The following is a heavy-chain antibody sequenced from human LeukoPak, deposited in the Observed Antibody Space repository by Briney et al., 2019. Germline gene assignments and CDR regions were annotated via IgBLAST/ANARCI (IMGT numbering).Heavy chain of an antibody. CDR1: GYSFTGYY. V-gene: IGHV1-2*02. CDR3: ARLVHSGVGEDDY. CDR2: INPYSGDT. Sequence: GASVKVSCKASGYSFTGYYIHWVRQAPGQGLEWLGWINPYSGDTNYAQNFQGRVTVTRDTSINTAYMELSRLRSDDTAVYYCARLVHSGVGEDDYWGQGTLVIVSS. J-gene: IGHJ4*02. D-gene: IGHD3-16*01.